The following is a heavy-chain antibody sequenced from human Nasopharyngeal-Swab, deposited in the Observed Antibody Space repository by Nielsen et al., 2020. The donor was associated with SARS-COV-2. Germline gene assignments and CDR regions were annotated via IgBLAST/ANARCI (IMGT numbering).Heavy chain of an antibody. CDR1: GFIFSNAW. D-gene: IGHD1-26*01. V-gene: IGHV3-15*01. CDR3: TTIVGANGGDDY. CDR2: IKSKTDGGTT. J-gene: IGHJ4*02. Sequence: GGSLRLSCAASGFIFSNAWMSWVRQAPGKGLEWVGRIKSKTDGGTTDYAAPVKGRFTISRDDSKNTLYLQMSSLKTEDTAVYYCTTIVGANGGDDYWGQGTLVTVSS.